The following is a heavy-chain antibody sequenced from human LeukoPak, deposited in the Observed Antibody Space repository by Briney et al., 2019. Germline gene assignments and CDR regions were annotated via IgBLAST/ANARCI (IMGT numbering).Heavy chain of an antibody. Sequence: ASVKVSCKASGYTFTSYGISWVRQAPGQGLEWMGWISAYNGNTNYAQKLQGRVTMTTDTSTSTAYMELRSLRSDDTAVYYCARVPIVMVIWAFDIWGQGTMVTVSS. CDR3: ARVPIVMVIWAFDI. D-gene: IGHD3-22*01. CDR2: ISAYNGNT. V-gene: IGHV1-18*01. J-gene: IGHJ3*02. CDR1: GYTFTSYG.